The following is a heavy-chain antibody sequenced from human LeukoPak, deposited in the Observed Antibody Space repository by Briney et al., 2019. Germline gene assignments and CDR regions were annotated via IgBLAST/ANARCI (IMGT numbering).Heavy chain of an antibody. CDR2: IRSKACGGTK. J-gene: IGHJ4*02. CDR3: SRGDDYGDYATITATHYFDY. D-gene: IGHD4-17*01. Sequence: GGSLRLSCTASGFTFGDYAMSWFREAPGKGLAWVGFIRSKACGGTKEYAASVNGRFTISRDDSKSIAYLQMNSLKTEDTAVYYCSRGDDYGDYATITATHYFDYWGQGTLVTVSS. V-gene: IGHV3-49*03. CDR1: GFTFGDYA.